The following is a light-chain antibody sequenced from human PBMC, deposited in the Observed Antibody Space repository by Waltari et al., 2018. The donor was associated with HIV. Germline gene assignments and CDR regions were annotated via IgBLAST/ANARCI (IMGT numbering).Light chain of an antibody. CDR2: GAS. J-gene: IGKJ4*01. Sequence: EIVLTQSPGTLSLSPGERATLSCRASQSVSSSYLAWYQQKPGQAPRLLIYGASSRATGIPDRFSGSGSGTDFTLTISRLEPEDFAVYYCQQRNIWPPLTFGGGTKVEIK. CDR3: QQRNIWPPLT. V-gene: IGKV3D-20*02. CDR1: QSVSSSY.